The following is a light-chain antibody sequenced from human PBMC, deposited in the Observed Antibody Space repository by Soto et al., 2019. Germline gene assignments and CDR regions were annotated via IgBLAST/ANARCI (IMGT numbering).Light chain of an antibody. V-gene: IGKV1-5*01. J-gene: IGKJ1*01. CDR3: QQYNRYWT. CDR1: QSISSW. CDR2: DVS. Sequence: DIQMTQSPSTLSASVGDRVTITCRASQSISSWLAWYQQKPGKAPKLLIYDVSSLESGVPSRFSGSGSETEFTLTISSLLPDDFATYYCQQYNRYWTFGQGTKVAIK.